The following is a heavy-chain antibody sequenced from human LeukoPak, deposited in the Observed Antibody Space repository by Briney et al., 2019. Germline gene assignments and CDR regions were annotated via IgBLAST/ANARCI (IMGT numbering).Heavy chain of an antibody. CDR2: IYYSGST. J-gene: IGHJ4*02. CDR3: ARQPRDGYNKKGDY. CDR1: GGSISSSSYY. V-gene: IGHV4-39*01. D-gene: IGHD5-24*01. Sequence: SETLSLTCTVSGGSISSSSYYWGWIRQPPGKGLEWIGSIYYSGSTYYNPSLKSRVTLSVDTSKNQFSLKLSSVTAADTAVYYCARQPRDGYNKKGDYWGQGTLVTVSS.